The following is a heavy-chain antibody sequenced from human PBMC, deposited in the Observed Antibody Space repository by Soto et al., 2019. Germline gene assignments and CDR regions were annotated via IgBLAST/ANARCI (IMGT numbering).Heavy chain of an antibody. CDR3: AKELEFYDFGSGRVY. CDR1: GFTFSSYA. V-gene: IGHV3-23*01. CDR2: ISGSGGST. D-gene: IGHD3-3*01. J-gene: IGHJ4*02. Sequence: EVQLLESGGGLVQPGGSLRLSCAASGFTFSSYAMSWVRQAPGKGLEWVSAISGSGGSTYYADSVKGRFTISRDNSKNTMYLQMNSLRSEDMAVYYCAKELEFYDFGSGRVYWGQGTLVTVSS.